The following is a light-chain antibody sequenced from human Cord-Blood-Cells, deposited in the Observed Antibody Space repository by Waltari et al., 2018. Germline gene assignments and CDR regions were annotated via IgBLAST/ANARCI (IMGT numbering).Light chain of an antibody. J-gene: IGLJ1*01. CDR2: DVS. Sequence: QSALTQPASVSGSPGQSITIPCTGTSSDVGGSNYVSWYQQHPGKAPKLMIYDVSNRPSGVSNRFSGSKSGNTASLTISGLQAEDEADYYCSSYTSSSTKVFGTGTKVTVL. CDR1: SSDVGGSNY. V-gene: IGLV2-14*01. CDR3: SSYTSSSTKV.